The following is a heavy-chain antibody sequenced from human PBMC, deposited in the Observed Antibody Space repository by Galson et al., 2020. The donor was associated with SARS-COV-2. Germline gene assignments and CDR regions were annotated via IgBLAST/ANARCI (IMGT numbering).Heavy chain of an antibody. D-gene: IGHD7-27*01. Sequence: LEWMGWIGPYNGETKYAQKFRDRVTVTTDTSTTTVYMELRSLRSDDTAAYYCARDPHTLEYNGGRRYYYYYGMDVWGQGTTVTVSS. V-gene: IGHV1-18*01. CDR3: ARDPHTLEYNGGRRYYYYYGMDV. CDR2: IGPYNGET. J-gene: IGHJ6*02.